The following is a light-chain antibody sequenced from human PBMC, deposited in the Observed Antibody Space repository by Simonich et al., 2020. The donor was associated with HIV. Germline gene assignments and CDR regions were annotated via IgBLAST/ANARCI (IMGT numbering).Light chain of an antibody. CDR2: WAS. CDR3: QQDYDTPYT. CDR1: QSVLYSSNNKNY. V-gene: IGKV4-1*01. Sequence: DIVMTQSPDSLAVSLGERATINCKSSQSVLYSSNNKNYLAWYQQKPGQPPKLLIYWASTRESGVPARFSGSGSGPDFTLTISSLQAEDVAVYYCQQDYDTPYTFGQGTKLEIK. J-gene: IGKJ2*01.